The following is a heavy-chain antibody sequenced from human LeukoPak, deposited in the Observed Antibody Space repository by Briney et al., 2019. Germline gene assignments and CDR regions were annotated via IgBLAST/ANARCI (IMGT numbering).Heavy chain of an antibody. CDR1: GFTFSDYG. V-gene: IGHV3-30*02. Sequence: GGSLRLSCATSGFTFSDYGMHWVRQAPGKGLEWVAFVRYDGSNKYHADSVKGRFTISRDNSKNTLYLQMNSLRAEDTAVYYCAKDPLMTTVTNIDYWGQGTLVTVSS. D-gene: IGHD4-11*01. CDR2: VRYDGSNK. J-gene: IGHJ4*02. CDR3: AKDPLMTTVTNIDY.